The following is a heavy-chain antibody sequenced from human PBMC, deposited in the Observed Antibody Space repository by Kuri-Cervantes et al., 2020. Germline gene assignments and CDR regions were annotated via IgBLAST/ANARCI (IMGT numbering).Heavy chain of an antibody. CDR2: INHSGST. V-gene: IGHV4-34*01. D-gene: IGHD3-3*01. Sequence: GSLRLSCAVYGGSFSGYYWSWIRQPPGKGLEWIGEINHSGSTNYNPSLKSRVTISVDPSKNQFSLKLSSVTAADTAVYYCARGPDSDYDFWSGYYPDAFDIWGQGTMVTVSS. CDR1: GGSFSGYY. J-gene: IGHJ3*02. CDR3: ARGPDSDYDFWSGYYPDAFDI.